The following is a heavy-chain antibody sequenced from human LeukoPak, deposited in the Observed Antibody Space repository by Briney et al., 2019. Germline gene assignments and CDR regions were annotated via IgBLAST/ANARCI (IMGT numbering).Heavy chain of an antibody. CDR2: ISAYNGNT. J-gene: IGHJ6*02. D-gene: IGHD6-13*01. V-gene: IGHV1-18*01. Sequence: ASVKVSCKASGYTFTSYGISWVRQAPGQGLEWMGWISAYNGNTNYAQKLQGRVTMTTDTSTSAAYMELRSLRSDDTAVYYCARDRSSLPYNYYGMDVWGQGTTVTVSS. CDR1: GYTFTSYG. CDR3: ARDRSSLPYNYYGMDV.